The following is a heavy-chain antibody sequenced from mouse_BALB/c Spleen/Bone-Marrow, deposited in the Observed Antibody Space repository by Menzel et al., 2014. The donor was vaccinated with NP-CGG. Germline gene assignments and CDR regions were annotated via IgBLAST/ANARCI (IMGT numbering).Heavy chain of an antibody. CDR3: ARGGRAMAF. V-gene: IGHV1S81*02. CDR1: GFTFTTYW. CDR2: INPNNGRT. J-gene: IGHJ4*01. Sequence: QVQLQQPGAALVKPGASVNLSCRASGFTFTTYWIHWVKQRPGQGLEWIGEINPNNGRTNYNERFKTKATLTVDKSSSTAYMQLSSLTSEDSAVYCCARGGRAMAFWGQGTSVTVSS. D-gene: IGHD3-3*01.